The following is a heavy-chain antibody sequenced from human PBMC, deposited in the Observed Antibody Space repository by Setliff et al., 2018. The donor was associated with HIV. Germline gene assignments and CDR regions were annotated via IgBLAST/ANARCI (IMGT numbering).Heavy chain of an antibody. CDR2: FSPRGRT. Sequence: PSETLSLTCVVSGYSISSDYYWGWIRQPPGKGLEWIGSFSPRGRTYQNASLKSRVTISVDRSKNQFSLKLISVTAADTAIYYCASTTSGVSGSYPAHAFYIWGQGTMVT. CDR3: ASTTSGVSGSYPAHAFYI. J-gene: IGHJ3*02. V-gene: IGHV4-38-2*01. CDR1: GYSISSDYY. D-gene: IGHD3-10*01.